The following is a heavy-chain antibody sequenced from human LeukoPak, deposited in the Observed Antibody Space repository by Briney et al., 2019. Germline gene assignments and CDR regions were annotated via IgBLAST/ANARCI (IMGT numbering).Heavy chain of an antibody. CDR2: SHKSGST. CDR1: GASISNYH. CDR3: ARSWFSTGPADY. J-gene: IGHJ4*02. Sequence: SETLSLTCTVSGASISNYHWTWIRQSPGKTLEWIGCSHKSGSTHYNPSLRSRVTISVDTSKNQFSLKLTFVTAADTAVYYCARSWFSTGPADYWGQGTLVTVSS. D-gene: IGHD6-13*01. V-gene: IGHV4-4*08.